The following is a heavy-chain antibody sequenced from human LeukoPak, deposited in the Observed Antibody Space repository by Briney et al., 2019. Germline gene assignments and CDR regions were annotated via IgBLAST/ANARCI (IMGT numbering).Heavy chain of an antibody. CDR3: ARAGGGYWGYYDY. Sequence: GRSLRLSCAASGFTFSSYAMHWVRQAPGKGLEWVAVISYDGSNKYYADSVKGRFTISRDNPKNTLYLQMNSLRAEDTAVYYCARAGGGYWGYYDYWGQGTLVTVSS. D-gene: IGHD7-27*01. V-gene: IGHV3-30-3*01. CDR1: GFTFSSYA. J-gene: IGHJ4*02. CDR2: ISYDGSNK.